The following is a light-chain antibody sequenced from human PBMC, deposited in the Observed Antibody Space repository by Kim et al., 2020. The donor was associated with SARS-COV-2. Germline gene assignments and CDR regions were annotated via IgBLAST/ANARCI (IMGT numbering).Light chain of an antibody. J-gene: IGLJ2*01. CDR1: SSDVGANNY. V-gene: IGLV2-14*03. CDR3: TSYTTTIWI. Sequence: QSALTQPASVSGPPGQSITISCTGTSSDVGANNYVSWYQQHPGKAPKLILYDVSNRPSGVSNRFSGSKSGNTASLTISGLQAEHEADYYCTSYTTTIWIFGGGTQLTVL. CDR2: DVS.